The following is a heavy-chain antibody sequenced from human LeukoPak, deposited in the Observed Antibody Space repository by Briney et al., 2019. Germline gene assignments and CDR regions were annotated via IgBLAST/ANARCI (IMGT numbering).Heavy chain of an antibody. CDR2: VSPNSGGT. CDR3: WADGYTSASY. Sequence: ASVKVSCKASGYDFTMYYMHWVRQAPGQGLEWMGWVSPNSGGTNYAQKFQGRVTMTRDTAISTAYMELSSLRSDDTAVYYCWADGYTSASYWGQGTLVTVS. J-gene: IGHJ4*02. V-gene: IGHV1-2*02. D-gene: IGHD5-18*01. CDR1: GYDFTMYY.